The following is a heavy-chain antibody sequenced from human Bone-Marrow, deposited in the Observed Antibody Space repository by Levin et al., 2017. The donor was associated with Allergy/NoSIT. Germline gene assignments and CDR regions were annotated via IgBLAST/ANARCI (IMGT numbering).Heavy chain of an antibody. CDR1: GFTFDNYA. CDR2: ISWNSGTI. V-gene: IGHV3-9*01. CDR3: ARVRGTIVGATPFDY. D-gene: IGHD1-26*01. Sequence: SLKISCAASGFTFDNYAMHWVRQAPGKGLEWVSGISWNSGTISYADSVKGRFTISRDNAKNSLYLQMNSPRPEDTALYYCARVRGTIVGATPFDYWGQGALVIVSS. J-gene: IGHJ4*02.